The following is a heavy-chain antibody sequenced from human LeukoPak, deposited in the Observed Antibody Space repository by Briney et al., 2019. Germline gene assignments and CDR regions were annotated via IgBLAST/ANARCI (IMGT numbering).Heavy chain of an antibody. J-gene: IGHJ6*03. D-gene: IGHD6-19*01. Sequence: GGSLRLSCAASGFTFSSYDIHWVRQAPGKGLEWVAFIRYDGSNKYYADSVRGRFTISRDNSKNTLYLHMNSLRAEDTAVYFCAKGSKAVLFTRDHYMDVWGKGTTVTISS. CDR3: AKGSKAVLFTRDHYMDV. CDR2: IRYDGSNK. CDR1: GFTFSSYD. V-gene: IGHV3-30*02.